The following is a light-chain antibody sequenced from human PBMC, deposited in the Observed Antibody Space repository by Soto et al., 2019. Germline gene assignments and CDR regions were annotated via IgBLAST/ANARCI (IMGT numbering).Light chain of an antibody. V-gene: IGKV1-9*01. CDR1: QGISSY. CDR3: QEYKTWT. Sequence: IQLTQSPSSLSASVGDRVTITCRASQGISSYLAWYQQKPGKAPKLLIYAASTLQSGVPSRFSGSGSGTEFTLTISSLQPEDFATYHCQEYKTWTFGQGTKV. J-gene: IGKJ1*01. CDR2: AAS.